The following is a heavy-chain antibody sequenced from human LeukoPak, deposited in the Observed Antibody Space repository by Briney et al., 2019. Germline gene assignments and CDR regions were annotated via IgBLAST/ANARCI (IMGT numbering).Heavy chain of an antibody. CDR3: ARVTGGWFDP. V-gene: IGHV4-59*01. Sequence: PSETLSLTCTVSGASIRSYYWSWIRQPPGKGLAWIGYIYYSGSTNYNPSLKSRVTISVDTSKNQFSLKLSSVTAADTAVYCCARVTGGWFDPWGQGTLVTVSS. D-gene: IGHD2-15*01. J-gene: IGHJ5*02. CDR2: IYYSGST. CDR1: GASIRSYY.